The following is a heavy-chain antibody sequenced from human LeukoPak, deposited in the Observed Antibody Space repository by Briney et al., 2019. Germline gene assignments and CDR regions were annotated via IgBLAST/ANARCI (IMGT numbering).Heavy chain of an antibody. J-gene: IGHJ4*02. Sequence: SSETLSLTCAVYGGSFSGYYWSWIRQPPGKGLEWIGEINHSGSTNYHTSLKSRVTISVDTSKNQFSLKVSSVTAADTAVYYCARGQIVRDYYDTYGTFDYWGQGTLVTVSS. D-gene: IGHD3-22*01. CDR2: INHSGST. CDR3: ARGQIVRDYYDTYGTFDY. V-gene: IGHV4-34*01. CDR1: GGSFSGYY.